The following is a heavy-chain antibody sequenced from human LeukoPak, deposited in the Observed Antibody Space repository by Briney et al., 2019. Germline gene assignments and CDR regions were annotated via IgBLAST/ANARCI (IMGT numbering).Heavy chain of an antibody. V-gene: IGHV4-59*12. CDR1: GGSISSYY. CDR3: ARDDEYSGYDY. D-gene: IGHD5-12*01. CDR2: IYHSGST. J-gene: IGHJ4*02. Sequence: SETLSLTCTVSGGSISSYYWTWVRQPPGKGLEWIGEIYHSGSTNYNASFKSRVNISVDKSKNQFSLKLSSVTAADTAVYYCARDDEYSGYDYWGQGTLVTVSS.